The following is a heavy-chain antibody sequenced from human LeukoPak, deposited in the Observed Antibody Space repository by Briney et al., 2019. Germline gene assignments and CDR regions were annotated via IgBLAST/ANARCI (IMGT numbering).Heavy chain of an antibody. D-gene: IGHD2-15*01. V-gene: IGHV4-59*01. CDR1: GGSISNNY. J-gene: IGHJ4*02. Sequence: TSETLSLTCTVSGGSISNNYWSWIRQPPGKGLEWIGYVYYSGSTNYNPSLKTRVTISVDTSKNQFSLKLSSVTAADTAVYYCARYFCSGPCYYFDYWGQGTLVTVSS. CDR3: ARYFCSGPCYYFDY. CDR2: VYYSGST.